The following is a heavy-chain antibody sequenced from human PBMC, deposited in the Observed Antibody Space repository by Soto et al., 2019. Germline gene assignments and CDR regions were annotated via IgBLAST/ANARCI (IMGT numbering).Heavy chain of an antibody. CDR1: GGSFSVYS. V-gene: IGHV4-34*01. J-gene: IGHJ5*02. CDR2: SNHSGMT. Sequence: SETLSLTCAVYGGSFSVYSWSWIRQPPGKGLEWIGDSNHSGMTHYNPSHESRVSMSVDSYKNQFSLKLNSVTAADTAVYYCARESHPWAAIPVRKLRTNWWFDPWGQGTMVTVSS. CDR3: ARESHPWAAIPVRKLRTNWWFDP. D-gene: IGHD7-27*01.